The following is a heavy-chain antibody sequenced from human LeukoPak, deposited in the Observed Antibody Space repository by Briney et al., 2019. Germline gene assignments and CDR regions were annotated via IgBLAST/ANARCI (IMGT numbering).Heavy chain of an antibody. D-gene: IGHD5-24*01. CDR3: ARDQRGDGYNFYYFDY. CDR1: GYSFTSYW. CDR2: IYPGDSDT. V-gene: IGHV5-51*01. J-gene: IGHJ4*02. Sequence: GESLKISCKGSGYSFTSYWIGWVRQMPGKGLEWMGIIYPGDSDTRYSPSFRGQVTISADKSISTAYLQWSSLKASDTAMYYCARDQRGDGYNFYYFDYWGQGTLVTVSS.